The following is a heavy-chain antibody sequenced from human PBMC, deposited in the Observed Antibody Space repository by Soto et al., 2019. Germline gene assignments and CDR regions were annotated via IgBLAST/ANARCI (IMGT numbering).Heavy chain of an antibody. CDR3: ARDRYDTSGYYCPFDY. CDR2: TYYRSKWYN. CDR1: GDSVSSNSAA. Sequence: SQALSLTCAISGDSVSSNSAAWNWIRQSPSRGLEWLGRTYYRSKWYNDYAVSVKSRITISRDNAKNSLFLQMDSLRAEDTAVYYCARDRYDTSGYYCPFDYWGQGTLVTVSS. V-gene: IGHV6-1*01. J-gene: IGHJ4*02. D-gene: IGHD3-22*01.